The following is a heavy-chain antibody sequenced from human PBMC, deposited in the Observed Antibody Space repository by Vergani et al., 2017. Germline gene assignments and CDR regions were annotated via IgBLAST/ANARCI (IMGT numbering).Heavy chain of an antibody. Sequence: QVQLQESGPGLVKPSETLSLTCTVSGGSISSYYWSWIRQPPGKGLEWIGYIYYSGSTNYNPSLKSRVTISVDTSKNQFSLKLSSVTAADTAVYYCARDRNYYGSGSYYNGYNWFDPWGQGTLVTVSS. D-gene: IGHD3-10*01. J-gene: IGHJ5*02. CDR2: IYYSGST. CDR3: ARDRNYYGSGSYYNGYNWFDP. V-gene: IGHV4-59*01. CDR1: GGSISSYY.